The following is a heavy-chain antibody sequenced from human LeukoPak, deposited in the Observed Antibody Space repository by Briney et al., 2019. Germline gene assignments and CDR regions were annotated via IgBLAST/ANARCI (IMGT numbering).Heavy chain of an antibody. V-gene: IGHV3-11*01. CDR2: ISDRGDTI. Sequence: GGSLSLSCTASGFRFSNYYRSWIRQAPGKGLEWVSYISDRGDTIYYADSVKGPFTISRDNANNSVSLQRNSLRPEDTADYYCARLKAGNWGPGTLVAVSS. J-gene: IGHJ4*02. CDR1: GFRFSNYY. CDR3: ARLKAGN.